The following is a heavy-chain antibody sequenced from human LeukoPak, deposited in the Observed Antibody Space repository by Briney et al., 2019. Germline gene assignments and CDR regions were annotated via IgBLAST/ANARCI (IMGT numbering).Heavy chain of an antibody. Sequence: SETLSLTCTVSGGSISSYYWSWIRQPPGKGLEWSGYIYTSGSTNYNPSLKSRVTISVDTSKNQFSLKLSSVTAADTAVYYCARAPPAMVRGYCYYYMDVWGKGTTVTVSS. V-gene: IGHV4-4*09. CDR1: GGSISSYY. J-gene: IGHJ6*03. CDR2: IYTSGST. CDR3: ARAPPAMVRGYCYYYMDV. D-gene: IGHD3-10*01.